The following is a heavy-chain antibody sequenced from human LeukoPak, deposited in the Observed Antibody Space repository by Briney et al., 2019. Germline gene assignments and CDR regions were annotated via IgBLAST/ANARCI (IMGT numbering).Heavy chain of an antibody. J-gene: IGHJ6*03. D-gene: IGHD3-10*01. V-gene: IGHV1-69*13. CDR1: GYTFATYA. CDR3: AASESYYYGSGSYYYVPYYYYYMDV. CDR2: IIPIFGTA. Sequence: ASVKVSCKASGYTFATYAISWVRQAPGQGLEWMGGIIPIFGTANYAQKFQGRVTITADESTSTAYMELSSLRSEDTAVYYCAASESYYYGSGSYYYVPYYYYYMDVWGKGTTVTISS.